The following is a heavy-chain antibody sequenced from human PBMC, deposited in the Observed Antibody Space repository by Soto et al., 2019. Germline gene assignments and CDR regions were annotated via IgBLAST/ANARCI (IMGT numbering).Heavy chain of an antibody. CDR2: IIPIFGTA. CDR1: GGTFSRHA. CDR3: ARGWGYDSNDYYYAY. Sequence: QVQLVQSGAEVRKPGSSVKVSCKASGGTFSRHAISWLRQAPGQGLEWMGGIIPIFGTANHAQKFQGRVTIFADDYTSTVYMELSSLRSEDTAMYYCARGWGYDSNDYYYAYWGQGTLVIVSS. D-gene: IGHD3-22*01. V-gene: IGHV1-69*01. J-gene: IGHJ4*02.